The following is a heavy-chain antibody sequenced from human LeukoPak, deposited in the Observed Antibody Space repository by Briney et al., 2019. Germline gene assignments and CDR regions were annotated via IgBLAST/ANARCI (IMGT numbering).Heavy chain of an antibody. CDR3: ARRSYCSGARCVHSFDY. Sequence: GGSLRLSCAASGFTFSSYEMNWVRQAPGKGLECVSYISRSGGTIFYADSVKGRFTISRDNAKNTLYLQMNSLRAEDTAVYYCARRSYCSGARCVHSFDYWGQGTLVTVSS. D-gene: IGHD2-15*01. J-gene: IGHJ4*02. CDR1: GFTFSSYE. CDR2: ISRSGGTI. V-gene: IGHV3-48*03.